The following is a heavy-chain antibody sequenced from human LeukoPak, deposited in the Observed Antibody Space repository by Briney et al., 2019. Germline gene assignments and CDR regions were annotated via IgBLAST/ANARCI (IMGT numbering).Heavy chain of an antibody. J-gene: IGHJ4*02. CDR2: IYYSGTT. Sequence: PSETLSLTCTVSGGSILSSSYFWGWIRQPPGKGLEWIGNIYYSGTTYYNPSLKTRVTISVDMSKSQFSLKLKSVTAADTAVYYCARVTSRLGVCDYWGQGSLVTVSS. CDR1: GGSILSSSYF. CDR3: ARVTSRLGVCDY. D-gene: IGHD2-8*01. V-gene: IGHV4-39*01.